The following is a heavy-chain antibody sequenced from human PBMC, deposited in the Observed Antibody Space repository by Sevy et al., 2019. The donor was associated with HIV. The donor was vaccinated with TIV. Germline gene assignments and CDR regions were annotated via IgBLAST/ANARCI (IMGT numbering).Heavy chain of an antibody. D-gene: IGHD3-10*02. CDR3: AREGCSKPHDF. CDR2: FSFGCGQI. Sequence: GWSLRLSCAASGFTFRNYAMSWVRQAPGKGLEWVSTFSFGCGQINYADSVKGRFTISRDDSKNTLYLQMNSLRAEDTAIYYCAREGCSKPHDFWGQGTLVTVSS. V-gene: IGHV3-23*01. J-gene: IGHJ4*02. CDR1: GFTFRNYA.